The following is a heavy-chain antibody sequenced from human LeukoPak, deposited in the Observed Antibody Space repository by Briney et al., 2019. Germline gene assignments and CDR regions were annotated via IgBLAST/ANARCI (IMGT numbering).Heavy chain of an antibody. CDR3: ARVGIGYSSGWYRVL. CDR1: GGSISSSSYY. Sequence: PSETLSLTCTVSGGSISSSSYYWGWIRQPPGKGLEWIGSIYYSGRTYYNPSLKSRATISVDTSKNQFSLKLSSVTAADTAVFYCARVGIGYSSGWYRVLWGQGTLVTVSS. CDR2: IYYSGRT. D-gene: IGHD6-19*01. J-gene: IGHJ4*02. V-gene: IGHV4-39*01.